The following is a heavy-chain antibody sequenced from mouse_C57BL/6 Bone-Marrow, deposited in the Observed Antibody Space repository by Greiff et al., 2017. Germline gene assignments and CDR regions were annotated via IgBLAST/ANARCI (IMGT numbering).Heavy chain of an antibody. CDR1: GYTFTSYW. CDR2: IDPSDSYT. V-gene: IGHV1-59*01. CDR3: ARGGWLRYAMDY. Sequence: QVQLQQPGAELVRPGTSVKLSCKASGYTFTSYWMHWVKQRPGQGLEWIGGIDPSDSYTNYNQKFKGKATLTVDTSSSTAYMQLSSLTSEDSAVYYCARGGWLRYAMDYWGQGTSVTVSS. J-gene: IGHJ4*01. D-gene: IGHD2-2*01.